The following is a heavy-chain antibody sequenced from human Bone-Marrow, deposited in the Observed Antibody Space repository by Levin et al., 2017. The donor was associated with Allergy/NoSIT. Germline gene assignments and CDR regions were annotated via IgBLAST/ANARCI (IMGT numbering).Heavy chain of an antibody. D-gene: IGHD6-19*01. V-gene: IGHV4-39*02. CDR1: GASMSTTNYY. CDR3: AKAGLGSGWAWDFDS. J-gene: IGHJ4*01. Sequence: SETLSLTCTVSGASMSTTNYYWTWLRQPPGRGLQWLGSIYHTGNVYYNPPLRSRVTLFVDSSKNHFSLKVDSMTAAYTAVYYCAKAGLGSGWAWDFDSWGEGHMVTVSS. CDR2: IYHTGNV.